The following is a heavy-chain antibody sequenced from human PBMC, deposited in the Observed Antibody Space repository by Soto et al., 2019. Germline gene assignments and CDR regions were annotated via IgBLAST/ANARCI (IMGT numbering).Heavy chain of an antibody. CDR2: ISGSGGST. CDR3: AKVSWNYEEEEYYYMDV. CDR1: GFTFSSYA. V-gene: IGHV3-23*01. Sequence: GGSPRLSCAASGFTFSSYAMSWVRQAPGKGLEWVSAISGSGGSTYYADSVKGRFTISRDNSKNTLYLQMNSLRAEDTAVYYCAKVSWNYEEEEYYYMDVWGKGTTVTVSS. D-gene: IGHD1-7*01. J-gene: IGHJ6*03.